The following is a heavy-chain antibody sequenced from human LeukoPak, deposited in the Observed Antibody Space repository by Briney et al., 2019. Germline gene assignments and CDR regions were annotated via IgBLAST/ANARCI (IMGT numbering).Heavy chain of an antibody. CDR3: ARDGSAAGMDY. D-gene: IGHD6-13*01. Sequence: SETLSLTRTVSGGSISSYYWSWIRQPPGKGLEWIGYIYYSGSTNYNPSLKSRVTISVDTSKNQFSLKLSSVTAADTAVYYCARDGSAAGMDYWGQGTLVTVSS. J-gene: IGHJ4*02. CDR2: IYYSGST. CDR1: GGSISSYY. V-gene: IGHV4-59*01.